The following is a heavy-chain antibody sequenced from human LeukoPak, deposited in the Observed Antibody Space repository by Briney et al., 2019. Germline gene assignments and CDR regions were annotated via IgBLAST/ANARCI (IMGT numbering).Heavy chain of an antibody. J-gene: IGHJ3*02. V-gene: IGHV4-59*01. Sequence: SETLSLTCAVSGGSISSYYWSWIRQPPGKGLEWIGYIYYSGSTNYNPSLKSRVTISVDTSKNQFSLKLSSVTAADTAVYYCARSCGDHDAFDIWGQGTMVTVSS. CDR1: GGSISSYY. CDR2: IYYSGST. D-gene: IGHD4-17*01. CDR3: ARSCGDHDAFDI.